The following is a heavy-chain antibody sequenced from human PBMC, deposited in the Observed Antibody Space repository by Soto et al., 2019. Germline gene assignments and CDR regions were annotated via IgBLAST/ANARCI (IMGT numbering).Heavy chain of an antibody. CDR1: GGSISSGDYY. CDR2: IYYSGST. J-gene: IGHJ6*02. CDR3: ARDRWYYFILTCYYNHYYGIDV. D-gene: IGHD3-9*01. V-gene: IGHV4-30-4*01. Sequence: PSETLSLTCTVSGGSISSGDYYWSWIRQPQGKGLEWIGYIYYSGSTYYNPSLKSRVTISVDTSKNQFSLKLSSVTAADTAVYYCARDRWYYFILTCYYNHYYGIDVWGQGTTVTVSS.